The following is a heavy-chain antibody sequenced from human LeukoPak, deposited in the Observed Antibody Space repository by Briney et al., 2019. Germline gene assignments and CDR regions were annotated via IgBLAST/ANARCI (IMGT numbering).Heavy chain of an antibody. CDR2: ISYDGSNK. J-gene: IGHJ4*02. CDR1: GFTFSSYG. Sequence: QPGRSLRLSCAASGFTFSSYGMHWVRQAPGKGLEWVAVISYDGSNKYYADSVKGRFTISRDNSKNTLYLQMNSLRAEGTAVYYCAKDSSGYRNYFDYWGQGTLVTVSS. CDR3: AKDSSGYRNYFDY. V-gene: IGHV3-30*18. D-gene: IGHD3-22*01.